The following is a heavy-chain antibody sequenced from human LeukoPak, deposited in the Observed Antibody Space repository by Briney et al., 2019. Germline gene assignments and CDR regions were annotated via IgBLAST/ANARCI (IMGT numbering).Heavy chain of an antibody. CDR1: GYSIRSGYQ. V-gene: IGHV4-38-2*02. CDR2: INYSGRT. CDR3: ARVARCTSCFDVDY. Sequence: SETLSLTCSVSGYSIRSGYQWGWIRQAPGKGLEWIGSINYSGRTYDNPSLKSRVTISVDTSKNRFSLTLSSVTAADTAVYYCARVARCTSCFDVDYWGQGTLVTVSS. J-gene: IGHJ4*02. D-gene: IGHD2-2*01.